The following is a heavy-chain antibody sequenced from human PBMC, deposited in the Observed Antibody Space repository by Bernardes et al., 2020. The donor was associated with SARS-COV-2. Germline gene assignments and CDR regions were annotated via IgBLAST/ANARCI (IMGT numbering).Heavy chain of an antibody. J-gene: IGHJ6*02. Sequence: GGSLRLSCAASGFTFSSYGMHWVRQAPGKGLEWVAVIWYDGSNKYYADSVKGRFTISRDNSKNTLYLQMNSLRAEDTAVYYCARVASHYYGMDVWGQGTTVTVAS. CDR1: GFTFSSYG. V-gene: IGHV3-33*01. CDR2: IWYDGSNK. CDR3: ARVASHYYGMDV.